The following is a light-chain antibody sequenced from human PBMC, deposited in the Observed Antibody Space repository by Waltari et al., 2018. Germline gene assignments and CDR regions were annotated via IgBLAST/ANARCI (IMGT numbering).Light chain of an antibody. Sequence: IVLPQSPGTLSLSPGERATLSCRAYPTISSSYLAWYQQKPGQAPRLLIYDASSRATGIPDRFSGSGSGTDFTLTISRLEPEDFAVYYCQQYAYSPRTFGQGTKLEIK. J-gene: IGKJ2*01. CDR2: DAS. CDR1: PTISSSY. V-gene: IGKV3-20*01. CDR3: QQYAYSPRT.